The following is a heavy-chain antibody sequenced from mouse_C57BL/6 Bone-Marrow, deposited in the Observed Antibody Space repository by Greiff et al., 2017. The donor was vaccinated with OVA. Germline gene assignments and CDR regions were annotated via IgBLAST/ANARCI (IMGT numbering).Heavy chain of an antibody. Sequence: QVTLKESGAELARPGASVKLSCKASGYTFTSYGISWVKQRTGQGLEWIGEIYPRSGNTYYNEKFKGKATLTADKSSSTAYMELRSLTSEDSAVYVCARQLRLRRFAYWGQGTLVTVSA. D-gene: IGHD3-2*02. J-gene: IGHJ3*01. CDR3: ARQLRLRRFAY. CDR2: IYPRSGNT. CDR1: GYTFTSYG. V-gene: IGHV1-81*01.